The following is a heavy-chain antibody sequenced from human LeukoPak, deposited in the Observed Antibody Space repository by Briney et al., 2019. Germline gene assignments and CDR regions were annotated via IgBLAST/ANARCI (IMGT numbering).Heavy chain of an antibody. V-gene: IGHV1-2*02. CDR3: ARQGYGDFTLGADY. D-gene: IGHD4-17*01. CDR2: IHPNSGGT. Sequence: ASVKVSCKAPGYTFTSYYIHWVRKAPGHGLEWMGYIHPNSGGTSYAQKFQGRVTMTRDISIITAYMELSSLGSDDAAFYYCARQGYGDFTLGADYWGQGTLVTVSS. CDR1: GYTFTSYY. J-gene: IGHJ4*02.